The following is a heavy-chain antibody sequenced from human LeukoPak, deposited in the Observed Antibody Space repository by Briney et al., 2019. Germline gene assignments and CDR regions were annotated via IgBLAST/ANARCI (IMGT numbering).Heavy chain of an antibody. CDR1: GYTFTSYD. CDR2: MNPNSGNT. D-gene: IGHD3-3*01. Sequence: ASVKVSCKASGYTFTSYDINWVRQATGQGLEWMGWMNPNSGNTGYAQKFQGRATMTRNTSISTAYMELSSLRSEDTAVYYCARSSNYDFWSGYSNWFDPWGQGTLVTVSS. J-gene: IGHJ5*02. CDR3: ARSSNYDFWSGYSNWFDP. V-gene: IGHV1-8*01.